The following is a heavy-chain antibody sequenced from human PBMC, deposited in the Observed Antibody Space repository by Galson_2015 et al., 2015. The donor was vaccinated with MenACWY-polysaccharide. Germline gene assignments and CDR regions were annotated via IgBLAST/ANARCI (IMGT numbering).Heavy chain of an antibody. V-gene: IGHV3-30*18. CDR2: ISNDGSYA. CDR3: AKCPAPAAMDF. J-gene: IGHJ6*02. Sequence: SLRLSCAASGFIFSNYAMRWVRQAPGKGLEWAAAISNDGSYAYIVDSIRGRFTISRDNSKNTLYLQMDSLRGEDTAVYYCAKCPAPAAMDFCGPGTPV. D-gene: IGHD6-25*01. CDR1: GFIFSNYA.